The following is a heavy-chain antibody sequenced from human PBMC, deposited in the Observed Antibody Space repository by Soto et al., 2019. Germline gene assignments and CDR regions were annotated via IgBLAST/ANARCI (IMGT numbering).Heavy chain of an antibody. Sequence: ASVKVSCKASGYTFTSDYMHWVRQAPGQGLEWMGIINPSGGSTSYAQKFQGRVTMTRDTSTSTVYMELSSLRSEDTAVYYCARGTGSFSQSRPTNWFDPWGQGTLVTAPQ. CDR3: ARGTGSFSQSRPTNWFDP. D-gene: IGHD1-1*01. J-gene: IGHJ5*02. CDR1: GYTFTSDY. V-gene: IGHV1-46*01. CDR2: INPSGGST.